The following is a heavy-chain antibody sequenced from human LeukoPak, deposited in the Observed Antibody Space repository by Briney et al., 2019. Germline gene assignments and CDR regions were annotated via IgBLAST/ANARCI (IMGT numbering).Heavy chain of an antibody. D-gene: IGHD4-23*01. J-gene: IGHJ4*02. Sequence: GGSLRLSCAASGFTFSSYGIHWVREDPGKGLEWVAVIWYDGSTKYDAGSVKGRCTNSRDNSKNTLYLQRNSLRAEDTAVYDCARDRWDYWGQGTLVTVSS. CDR2: IWYDGSTK. CDR1: GFTFSSYG. V-gene: IGHV3-33*01. CDR3: ARDRWDY.